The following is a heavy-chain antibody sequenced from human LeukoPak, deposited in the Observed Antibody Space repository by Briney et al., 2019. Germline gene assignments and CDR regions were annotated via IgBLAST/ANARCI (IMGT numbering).Heavy chain of an antibody. V-gene: IGHV1-18*01. CDR2: ITAYNDNT. CDR3: ARDLRRGSSSWYVSGGDY. D-gene: IGHD6-13*01. CDR1: GYTFTSYG. J-gene: IGHJ4*02. Sequence: GASVKVSCKAYGYTFTSYGISWVRQAPGQGLEWMGWITAYNDNTYYVQKLQGRVTMTTDTSTSTAYMELRSLRSDDTAVYYCARDLRRGSSSWYVSGGDYWGQGTLVTVSS.